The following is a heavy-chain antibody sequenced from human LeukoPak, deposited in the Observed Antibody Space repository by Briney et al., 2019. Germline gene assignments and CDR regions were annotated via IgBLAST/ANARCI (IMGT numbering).Heavy chain of an antibody. Sequence: ASVTVSFTASGYTFTNYGVSWVRQAPGQGLEWMGWINAYNGDTHYAQNLQGRLTMTTDTSTSTAFMELRSLRPDDTAVYYCARWGLVAPGTYYYYYMDVWGRGTTATVSS. D-gene: IGHD2-2*01. CDR3: ARWGLVAPGTYYYYYMDV. CDR1: GYTFTNYG. CDR2: INAYNGDT. V-gene: IGHV1-18*01. J-gene: IGHJ6*03.